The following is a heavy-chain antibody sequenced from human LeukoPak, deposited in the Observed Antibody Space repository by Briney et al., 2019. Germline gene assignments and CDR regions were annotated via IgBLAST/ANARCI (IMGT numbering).Heavy chain of an antibody. V-gene: IGHV3-23*01. CDR2: ISGSGGST. CDR3: ASSPGDDFWSGPYYYYMDV. Sequence: GGSLRLSCAASGFTFSSYAMSWVRQAPGKGLEWVSAISGSGGSTYYADSVKGRFTISRDNSKNTLYLQMNSLRAEDTAVYYCASSPGDDFWSGPYYYYMDVWGKGTTVTVSS. CDR1: GFTFSSYA. D-gene: IGHD3-3*01. J-gene: IGHJ6*03.